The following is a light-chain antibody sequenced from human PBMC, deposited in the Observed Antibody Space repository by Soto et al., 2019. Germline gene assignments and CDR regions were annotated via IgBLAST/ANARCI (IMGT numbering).Light chain of an antibody. CDR3: QQYGSPLYT. J-gene: IGKJ2*01. Sequence: EIVLTQSPGTLSLSPGERATLSCRASQSVSSSYLAWYQQKPGQAPMLLIYGASSRATGIPDRFSGSGSGTDFTLTISRLEPEDFAVYYCQQYGSPLYTCGQGTKLEIK. CDR2: GAS. V-gene: IGKV3-20*01. CDR1: QSVSSSY.